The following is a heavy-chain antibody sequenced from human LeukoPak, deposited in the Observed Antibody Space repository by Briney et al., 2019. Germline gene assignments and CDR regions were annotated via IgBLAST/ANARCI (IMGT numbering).Heavy chain of an antibody. Sequence: SETLSLTCTVPGGSISSSSYYWGWIRQPPGKGLEWLGSIYYSGSTYYNPSLKSRVTISVDTSKNHFSLKLSSVTAADTAVYYCARLLRPYSYDSSGYVTTSFDFWGQGTMVTVSS. CDR1: GGSISSSSYY. CDR3: ARLLRPYSYDSSGYVTTSFDF. V-gene: IGHV4-39*01. J-gene: IGHJ3*01. D-gene: IGHD3-22*01. CDR2: IYYSGST.